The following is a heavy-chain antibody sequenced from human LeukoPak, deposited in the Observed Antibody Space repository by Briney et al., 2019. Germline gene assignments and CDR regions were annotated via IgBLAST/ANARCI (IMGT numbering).Heavy chain of an antibody. CDR3: ARTDSSGYYYDFDY. CDR1: GGSISSYY. V-gene: IGHV4-59*01. Sequence: PSETLSLTCTVSGGSISSYYWSWVPQPPGKGLEWIGYIYYSGSTNYNPSLKSRVTISVDTSKNQFSLKLSSVTAADTAVYYCARTDSSGYYYDFDYWGQGTLVTVSS. CDR2: IYYSGST. D-gene: IGHD3-22*01. J-gene: IGHJ4*02.